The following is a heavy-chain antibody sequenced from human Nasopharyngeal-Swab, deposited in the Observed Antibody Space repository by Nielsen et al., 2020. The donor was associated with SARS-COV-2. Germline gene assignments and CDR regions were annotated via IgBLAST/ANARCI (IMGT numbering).Heavy chain of an antibody. J-gene: IGHJ6*02. Sequence: ASVKVSCKASGYTFTGYYMHWVRQAPGQGLEWMGRINPNSGGTNYAQKLQGRVTMTTDTSTSTAYMELRSLRSDDTAVYYCAREVKYYGSGSYLPYYYGMDVWGQGTTVTVSS. CDR3: AREVKYYGSGSYLPYYYGMDV. CDR1: GYTFTGYY. CDR2: INPNSGGT. V-gene: IGHV1-2*06. D-gene: IGHD3-10*01.